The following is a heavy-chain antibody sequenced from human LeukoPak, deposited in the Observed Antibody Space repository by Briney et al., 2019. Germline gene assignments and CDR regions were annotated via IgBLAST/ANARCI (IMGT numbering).Heavy chain of an antibody. D-gene: IGHD3-3*01. CDR2: IYSGGST. Sequence: PGGSLRLSCAASGFTVSSNYMSWVRQAPGKGLEWVSVIYSGGSTYYADSVKGRFTISRDNSKNTLYLQMNSLRAEDTAVYYCARDRRAMDYDFWSGYYIGRFDPRGQGTLVTVSS. V-gene: IGHV3-53*01. CDR3: ARDRRAMDYDFWSGYYIGRFDP. CDR1: GFTVSSNY. J-gene: IGHJ5*02.